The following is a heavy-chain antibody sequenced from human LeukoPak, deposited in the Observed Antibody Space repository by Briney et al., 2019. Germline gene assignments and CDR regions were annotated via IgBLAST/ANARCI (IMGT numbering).Heavy chain of an antibody. CDR3: ARRSGGWFGELYYYYYYMDV. V-gene: IGHV4-39*07. CDR2: IYYSGST. CDR1: GGSISSSSYY. J-gene: IGHJ6*03. Sequence: ETLSLTCTVSGGSISSSSYYWGWIRQPPGKGLEWIGSIYYSGSTYYNPSLKSRVTISIDTSKNQFSLKLSSVTAADTAVYYCARRSGGWFGELYYYYYYMDVWGKGTTVTISS. D-gene: IGHD3-10*01.